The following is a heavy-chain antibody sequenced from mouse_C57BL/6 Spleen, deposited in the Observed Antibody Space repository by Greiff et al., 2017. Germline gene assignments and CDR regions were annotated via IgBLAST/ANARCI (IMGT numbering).Heavy chain of an antibody. CDR2: FHPYNDDT. CDR3: ERRGYEDYYAMDY. Sequence: QVQLKESGAELVKPGASVKMSCKASGYTFTTYPIEWMKQNHGKSLEWIGNFHPYNDDTKYNEKFKGKATLTVEKSASTVYLELSRLTSDDSAVYYCERRGYEDYYAMDYWGQGTSVTVSS. CDR1: GYTFTTYP. V-gene: IGHV1-47*01. J-gene: IGHJ4*01. D-gene: IGHD2-2*01.